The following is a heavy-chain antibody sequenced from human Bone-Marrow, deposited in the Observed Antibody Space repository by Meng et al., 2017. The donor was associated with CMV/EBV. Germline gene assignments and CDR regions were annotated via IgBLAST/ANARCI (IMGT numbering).Heavy chain of an antibody. CDR2: IYSGGST. Sequence: GGSLRLSCAASGFTVSSNYMSWVRQAPGKGLEWVSDIYSGGSTYYADSVKGRFTIPRDNSKNTLYLQMNSLRAEDTAVYYCARAPCRVGVCYMYGYYYGKDVWGQGTTVTVSS. D-gene: IGHD2-8*01. CDR1: GFTVSSNY. V-gene: IGHV3-53*01. J-gene: IGHJ6*02. CDR3: ARAPCRVGVCYMYGYYYGKDV.